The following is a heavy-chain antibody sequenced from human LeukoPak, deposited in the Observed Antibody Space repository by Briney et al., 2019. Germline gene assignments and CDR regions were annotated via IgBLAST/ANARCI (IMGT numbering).Heavy chain of an antibody. D-gene: IGHD1-26*01. J-gene: IGHJ4*02. CDR3: AKVLSGSQDY. Sequence: QSGGSLRLSCAASGFTFSGYAMSWVRQAPGKGLKWLSTITGGAENTYYADSVKGRFTISRDNSKHTVYLQMNSLRAEDTAVYYCAKVLSGSQDYWGQGTLVTVFS. CDR1: GFTFSGYA. V-gene: IGHV3-23*01. CDR2: ITGGAENT.